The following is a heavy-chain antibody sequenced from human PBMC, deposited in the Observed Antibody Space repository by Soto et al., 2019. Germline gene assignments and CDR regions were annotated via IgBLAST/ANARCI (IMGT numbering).Heavy chain of an antibody. D-gene: IGHD3-3*01. CDR2: ISSNGGTT. CDR3: AKDWLPYDFWSGYFSNFDS. CDR1: GFTFSSYA. Sequence: GGSLRLSCSASGFTFSSYAMHWVRQAPGKGLQYVSAISSNGGTTYYADSVKGRFTISRDNSKNTVYLQMSSLRAEDTAVYYCAKDWLPYDFWSGYFSNFDSWGQGTLVTVSS. V-gene: IGHV3-64D*06. J-gene: IGHJ4*02.